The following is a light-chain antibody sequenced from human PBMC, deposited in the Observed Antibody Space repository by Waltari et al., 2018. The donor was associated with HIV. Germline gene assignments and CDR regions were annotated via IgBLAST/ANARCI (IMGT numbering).Light chain of an antibody. Sequence: QSALTQPPSASESPGQSVTISCTGTTSDVGYYNYVSWYQQHPGKAPKLIIYEVTKRPSGVPDRFSGSKSGNTASLTVSGLQPEDEADYYCSPYADSNDLLFGGGTRLTVL. J-gene: IGLJ2*01. CDR1: TSDVGYYNY. CDR2: EVT. CDR3: SPYADSNDLL. V-gene: IGLV2-8*01.